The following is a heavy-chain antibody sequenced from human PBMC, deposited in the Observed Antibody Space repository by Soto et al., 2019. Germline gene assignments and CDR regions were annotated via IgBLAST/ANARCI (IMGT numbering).Heavy chain of an antibody. CDR1: GYTFTYYD. CDR3: ARVGAADTLVFVY. CDR2: MNPLSGNT. D-gene: IGHD6-13*01. V-gene: IGHV1-8*01. J-gene: IGHJ4*02. Sequence: ASVKVSCEASGYTFTYYDIHWVRQAGGQGPEWMGWMNPLSGNTGYAQTFQGSVTMTRNTSTSTAYMELSNLRSEETAVYYCARVGAADTLVFVYWGQGTLVTVSS.